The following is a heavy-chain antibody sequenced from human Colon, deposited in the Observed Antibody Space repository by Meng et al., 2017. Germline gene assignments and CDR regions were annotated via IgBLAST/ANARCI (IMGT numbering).Heavy chain of an antibody. CDR1: GYTFSIYG. CDR3: ATDPKDYYDSSGHGVFGY. CDR2: ISGYIGNT. J-gene: IGHJ4*02. V-gene: IGHV1-18*01. D-gene: IGHD3-22*01. Sequence: ASVKVSCKASGYTFSIYGISWVRQAPGQGLEWMGWISGYIGNTNYAQKFQGRVTMTTDTSTSTAYLELRGLRSDDTAMYYCATDPKDYYDSSGHGVFGYWGQGTLVTVSS.